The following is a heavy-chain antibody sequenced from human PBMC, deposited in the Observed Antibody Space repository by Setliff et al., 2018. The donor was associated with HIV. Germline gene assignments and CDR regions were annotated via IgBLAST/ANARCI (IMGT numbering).Heavy chain of an antibody. D-gene: IGHD3-3*01. CDR3: ARNYYDVWSLSFGGWFDP. Sequence: ASVKVSCKASGYTFTTYAMNWVRQAPGRGPEWMGWINTNTGNPTYAQGFTGRFVFSLDTSVSTAYLQISSPKAEDTAVYYCARNYYDVWSLSFGGWFDPWGQRTLVTVSS. CDR2: INTNTGNP. CDR1: GYTFTTYA. V-gene: IGHV7-4-1*02. J-gene: IGHJ5*02.